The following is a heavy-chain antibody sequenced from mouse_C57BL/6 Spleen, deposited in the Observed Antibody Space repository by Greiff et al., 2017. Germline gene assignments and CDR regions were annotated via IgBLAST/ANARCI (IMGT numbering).Heavy chain of an antibody. D-gene: IGHD3-2*02. CDR1: GYTFTSYG. CDR3: ARSQLSVTSGDY. V-gene: IGHV1-81*01. J-gene: IGHJ2*01. CDR2: IYPRSGNT. Sequence: QVQLQQSGAELARPGASVKLSCTASGYTFTSYGISWVKQRPGQGLEWIGEIYPRSGNTYYNDKFKGKATLTGDTSSSTAYLQLRSLTSEDSAVYFCARSQLSVTSGDYWGQGTTLTVSS.